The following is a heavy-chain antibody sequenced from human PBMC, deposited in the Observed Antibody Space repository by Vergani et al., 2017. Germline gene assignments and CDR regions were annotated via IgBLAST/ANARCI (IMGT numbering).Heavy chain of an antibody. CDR1: GFTFSSYA. CDR3: AKDQSYCSSTSCDAFDI. D-gene: IGHD2-2*01. CDR2: ISGSGGST. J-gene: IGHJ3*02. Sequence: EVQVLESGGGLVQPGGSLRLSCAASGFTFSSYAMNWVRQAPGKGLEWVSAISGSGGSTYYADSVKGRFTISRDNSKNTLFLQMNSLRAEDTAVYYCAKDQSYCSSTSCDAFDIWGQGTMVTVSS. V-gene: IGHV3-23*01.